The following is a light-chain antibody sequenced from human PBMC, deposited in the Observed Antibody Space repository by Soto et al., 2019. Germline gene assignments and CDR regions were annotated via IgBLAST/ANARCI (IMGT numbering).Light chain of an antibody. Sequence: QSVLTQPASVSGSPGQSITISCTGTRSDVGGYNYVSWYQQHPGKAPKLIIYEVSNRPSGVSNRFSGSKSGDTASLTISGLHAEDEADYYCSSYTSSSTLYVFGTGTKLTVL. V-gene: IGLV2-14*01. CDR1: RSDVGGYNY. J-gene: IGLJ1*01. CDR3: SSYTSSSTLYV. CDR2: EVS.